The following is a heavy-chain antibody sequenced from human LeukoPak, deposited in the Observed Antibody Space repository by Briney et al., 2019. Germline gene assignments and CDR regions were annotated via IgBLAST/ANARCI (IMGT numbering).Heavy chain of an antibody. CDR2: INPNSGGT. CDR1: GYTFTGYY. CDR3: ALRPRLRGSTFDP. Sequence: ASVKVSCKASGYTFTGYYMHWVRQAPGQGLEWMGWINPNSGGTNYAQKFQGRVTMTRDTSISTAYMELSRLRSYDTAVYYCALRPRLRGSTFDPWGQGTLVTVSS. D-gene: IGHD3-10*01. V-gene: IGHV1-2*02. J-gene: IGHJ5*02.